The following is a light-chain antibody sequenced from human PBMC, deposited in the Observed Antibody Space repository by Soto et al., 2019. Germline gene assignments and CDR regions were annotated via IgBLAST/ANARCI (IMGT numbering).Light chain of an antibody. V-gene: IGLV2-8*01. CDR3: SSYAASNSFYFV. CDR2: EVT. Sequence: QSALTQPPSASGSPGQSVTISCTGTSSDVGGYNYVSWYQQYPGRAPKLMIYEVTKRPSGVPDRCSGSKSGNTASLTVSGLQAEGEADYYCSSYAASNSFYFVFGGGTKLTVL. CDR1: SSDVGGYNY. J-gene: IGLJ3*02.